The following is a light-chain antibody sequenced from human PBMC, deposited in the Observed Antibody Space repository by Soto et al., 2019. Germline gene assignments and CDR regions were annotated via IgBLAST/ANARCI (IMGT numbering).Light chain of an antibody. J-gene: IGLJ2*01. CDR2: EGT. CDR3: SSSTNTNTLVI. Sequence: QSVLTQPASVSGSPGQSVTISCTVTSSDIGRYKFVSWFQQHPGKAPKLLIFEGTNRPSGVSNRFSGSKSGNTASLTFSGLQAEDEAIYFCSSSTNTNTLVIFGGGTKVTV. V-gene: IGLV2-14*01. CDR1: SSDIGRYKF.